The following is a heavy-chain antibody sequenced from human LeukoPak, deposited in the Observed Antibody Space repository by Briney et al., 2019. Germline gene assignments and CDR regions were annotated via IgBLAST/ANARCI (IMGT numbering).Heavy chain of an antibody. CDR1: GFIFNTYS. CDR2: ISRDSSDK. CDR3: ARDASGYYDS. V-gene: IGHV3-21*01. J-gene: IGHJ4*02. D-gene: IGHD3-22*01. Sequence: KSGGSLRLSCAASGFIFNTYSMNWVRQAPGKGLEWVSYISRDSSDKYYADSVKGRFTISRDNAKSSLYLQMNTLRAEDTAVYYCARDASGYYDSWGQGTLVTVSS.